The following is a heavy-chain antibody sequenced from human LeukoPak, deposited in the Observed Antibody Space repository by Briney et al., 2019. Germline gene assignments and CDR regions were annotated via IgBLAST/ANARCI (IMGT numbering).Heavy chain of an antibody. V-gene: IGHV3-30*18. D-gene: IGHD3-22*01. Sequence: PGGSLRLSCAASGFTFSSYGMHWVRQAPGKGLEWVAVISYDGSNKYYADSVKGRFTISRDNSKNTLYLQMNSLRAVDTAVYYCAKDRYDSSEGWIDYWGQGTLVTVSS. CDR3: AKDRYDSSEGWIDY. J-gene: IGHJ4*02. CDR2: ISYDGSNK. CDR1: GFTFSSYG.